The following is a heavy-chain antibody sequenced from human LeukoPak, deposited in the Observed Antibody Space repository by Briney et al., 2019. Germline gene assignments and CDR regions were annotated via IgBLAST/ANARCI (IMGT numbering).Heavy chain of an antibody. V-gene: IGHV4-31*03. CDR2: IYYSGST. CDR1: GGSISSGGYY. CDR3: ARYDFWSGSRPFDY. J-gene: IGHJ4*02. D-gene: IGHD3-3*01. Sequence: SQTLSLTCTVSGGSISSGGYYWSWIRQHPGKGLECIGYIYYSGSTYYNPSLKSRVTISVDTSKNQFSLKLSSVTAADTAVYYCARYDFWSGSRPFDYWGQGTLVTVSS.